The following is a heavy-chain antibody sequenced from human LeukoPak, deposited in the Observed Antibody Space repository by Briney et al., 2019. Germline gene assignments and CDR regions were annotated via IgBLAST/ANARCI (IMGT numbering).Heavy chain of an antibody. Sequence: GGSLRLSCAASGFTFSSYGMHWVRQAPGKGLEWVAVISYDGSNKYYADSVKGRFTISRDNSKNTLYLQMNSLRAEDTAVYYCAKDGRATTDYYYGMDVWGQGTTVTVSS. CDR3: AKDGRATTDYYYGMDV. CDR2: ISYDGSNK. J-gene: IGHJ6*02. V-gene: IGHV3-30*18. CDR1: GFTFSSYG. D-gene: IGHD1-26*01.